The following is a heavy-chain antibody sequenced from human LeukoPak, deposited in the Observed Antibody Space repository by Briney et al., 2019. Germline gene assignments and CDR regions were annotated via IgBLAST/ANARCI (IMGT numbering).Heavy chain of an antibody. CDR1: GGSISSYY. Sequence: SETLSLTCTVSGGSISSYYWSWIRQPPGKGLEWIGYIYYSGSTNYNPSLKSRVTISVDTSKNQFSLKLSSVTAADTAVYYCARGDTAGAFDIWGQGTMVTVSS. D-gene: IGHD5-18*01. J-gene: IGHJ3*02. V-gene: IGHV4-59*01. CDR3: ARGDTAGAFDI. CDR2: IYYSGST.